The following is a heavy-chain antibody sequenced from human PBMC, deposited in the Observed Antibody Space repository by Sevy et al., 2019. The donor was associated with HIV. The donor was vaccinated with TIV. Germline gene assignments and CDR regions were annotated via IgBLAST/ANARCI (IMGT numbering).Heavy chain of an antibody. V-gene: IGHV3-48*01. Sequence: GGSLRLSCAASGFTFSSYSMNWVRQAPGKGLEWVSYISSSSSTIYYADSVKGRFTISRENAKNSLYLQMNSLRAEDTAVYYCARERGMGVLRFLDPYYYGMDVWGQGTTVTVSS. D-gene: IGHD3-3*01. CDR3: ARERGMGVLRFLDPYYYGMDV. J-gene: IGHJ6*02. CDR2: ISSSSSTI. CDR1: GFTFSSYS.